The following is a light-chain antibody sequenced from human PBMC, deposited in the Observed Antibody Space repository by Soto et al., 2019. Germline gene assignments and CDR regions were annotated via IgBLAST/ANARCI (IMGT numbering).Light chain of an antibody. CDR1: SSDVGGYNY. J-gene: IGLJ2*01. V-gene: IGLV2-14*01. CDR2: DVS. Sequence: QSAVTQPASVSGSPGRSITISCTGTSSDVGGYNYVSWFQQHPGKAPKLMIFDVSNRPSGVSNRFSGSKSANTAALTISGLQAEDEADYYCSSYSSSSILVFGGGTKVTVL. CDR3: SSYSSSSILV.